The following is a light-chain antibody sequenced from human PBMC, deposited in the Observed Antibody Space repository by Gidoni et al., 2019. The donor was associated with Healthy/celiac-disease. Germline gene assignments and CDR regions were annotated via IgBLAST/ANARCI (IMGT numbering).Light chain of an antibody. CDR1: QSVRSY. CDR3: QQRSNWPPLT. V-gene: IGKV3-11*01. J-gene: IGKJ4*01. CDR2: DAS. Sequence: IVLTQSPATLSLSPGERATLSCMASQSVRSYLAWYQQKPGQAPRLLLYDASNRATGIPARFSGSGAGTDLSLTISSLEPEDFAVYYCQQRSNWPPLTFGGGTKVEIK.